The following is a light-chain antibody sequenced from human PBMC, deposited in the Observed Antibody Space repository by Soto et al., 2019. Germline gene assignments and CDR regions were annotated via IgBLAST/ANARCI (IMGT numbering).Light chain of an antibody. J-gene: IGKJ4*01. CDR2: GAS. CDR3: QQLNSYPLT. V-gene: IGKV1-9*01. Sequence: DIQLTQSPSFLSASVGDRVTITCRASQGISSYLAWYQQKPGKAPKLLIYGASTLQSGVPSRFSGSESGTEFTLTISSLQPEDFATYYCQQLNSYPLTFGGGTKVDIK. CDR1: QGISSY.